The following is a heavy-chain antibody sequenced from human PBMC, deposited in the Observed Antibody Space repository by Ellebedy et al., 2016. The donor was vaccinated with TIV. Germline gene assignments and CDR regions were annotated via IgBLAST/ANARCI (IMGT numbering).Heavy chain of an antibody. V-gene: IGHV5-51*01. J-gene: IGHJ2*01. CDR3: ARPPLTCGDDCPNWYFDL. CDR2: IYPGDSDT. D-gene: IGHD2-21*02. Sequence: GESLKISCKGSGYSFTSYWIGWVRQMPGKGLEWMGLIYPGDSDTRYSPSFQGQVTISVDKSTSTTYLQWSSLKASDTAMYYCARPPLTCGDDCPNWYFDLWGCGTLVTVSS. CDR1: GYSFTSYW.